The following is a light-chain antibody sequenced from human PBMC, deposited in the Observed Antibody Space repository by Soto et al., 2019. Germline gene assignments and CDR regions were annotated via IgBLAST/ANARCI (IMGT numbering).Light chain of an antibody. CDR3: QQYGSSPKT. CDR2: AAS. Sequence: EIVLTQSPGTLSLSPGDRATLSCMSSHTISSTYLAWYQQKPGQAPRLLIYAASTRATGIPDRFSGSGSGTDFTLTISRLEPEDFAVYYCQQYGSSPKTFGQGTKVDI. V-gene: IGKV3-20*01. J-gene: IGKJ1*01. CDR1: HTISSTY.